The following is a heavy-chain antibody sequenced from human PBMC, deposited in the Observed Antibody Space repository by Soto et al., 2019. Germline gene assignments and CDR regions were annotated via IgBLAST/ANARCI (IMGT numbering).Heavy chain of an antibody. V-gene: IGHV1-3*01. J-gene: IGHJ6*03. Sequence: QVQLVQSGAEVKKPGASVKVSCEASGYTFSTYEMHWVRQAPGQRPEWMGWINGGNGKSKYSETLQGRVTFTRDTSASTAYMELTRLRSEDTADYYCARGGGATFTHYYYYMDVWGTGTTVTVSS. CDR3: ARGGGATFTHYYYYMDV. D-gene: IGHD1-26*01. CDR1: GYTFSTYE. CDR2: INGGNGKS.